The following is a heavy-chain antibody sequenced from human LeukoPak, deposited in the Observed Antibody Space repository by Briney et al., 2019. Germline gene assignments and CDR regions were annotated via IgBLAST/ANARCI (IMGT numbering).Heavy chain of an antibody. V-gene: IGHV1-18*01. CDR1: GYTFTSYG. CDR3: ARERLDSGSYYIDY. J-gene: IGHJ4*02. Sequence: ASVKVSSKASGYTFTSYGISWVRQAPGQGLEWMGWISAYNGNTNYAQKLQGRVTMTTDTSTSTAYMELRSLRSDDTAVYYCARERLDSGSYYIDYWGQGTLVTVSS. CDR2: ISAYNGNT. D-gene: IGHD1-26*01.